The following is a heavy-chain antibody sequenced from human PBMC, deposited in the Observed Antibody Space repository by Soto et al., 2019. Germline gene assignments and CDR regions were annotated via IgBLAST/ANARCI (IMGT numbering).Heavy chain of an antibody. J-gene: IGHJ4*02. Sequence: EVQLVESGGGLVQPGGSLRLSCAASGFTFSDHYMDWVRQAPGKGLEWVGRTRNKANSYTTEYAASVKGRFTISRDDSKNSLYRQMNSLKTEDTAVYYCARAWSGDIFDYWGQGTLVTVSS. CDR1: GFTFSDHY. CDR2: TRNKANSYTT. CDR3: ARAWSGDIFDY. D-gene: IGHD2-8*02. V-gene: IGHV3-72*01.